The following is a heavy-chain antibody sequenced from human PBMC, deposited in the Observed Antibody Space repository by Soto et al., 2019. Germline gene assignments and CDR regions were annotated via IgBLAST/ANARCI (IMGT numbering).Heavy chain of an antibody. CDR1: GFSLRNSGVG. V-gene: IGHV2-5*02. Sequence: QITLKESGPTLVKPTQTLTLTCTFSGFSLRNSGVGVGWIRQPPGKALEWLALIYWDDDKRYSPSLKSRLTNTKETSKNQGVLTKANMDPVDTATYYCAHLTTGGFYFDYWGQGTLVTVSS. J-gene: IGHJ4*02. D-gene: IGHD4-17*01. CDR2: IYWDDDK. CDR3: AHLTTGGFYFDY.